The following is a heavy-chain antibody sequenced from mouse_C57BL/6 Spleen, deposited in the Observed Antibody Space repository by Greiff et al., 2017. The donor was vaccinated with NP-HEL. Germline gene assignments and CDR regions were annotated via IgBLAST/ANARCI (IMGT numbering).Heavy chain of an antibody. D-gene: IGHD2-4*01. CDR3: ARGDYDVFDY. Sequence: VQLQQSGAELVKPGASVKMSCKASGYTFTSYWITWAKQRPGQGLEWIGDIYPGSGSTNYNEKFKSKATLTVDTSSSTAYMQLSSLTSEDSAVYYCARGDYDVFDYWGQGTTLTVSS. V-gene: IGHV1-55*01. CDR1: GYTFTSYW. CDR2: IYPGSGST. J-gene: IGHJ2*01.